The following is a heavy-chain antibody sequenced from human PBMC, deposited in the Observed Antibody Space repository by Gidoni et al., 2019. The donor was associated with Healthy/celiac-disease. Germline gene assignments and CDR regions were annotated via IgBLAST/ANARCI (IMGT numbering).Heavy chain of an antibody. J-gene: IGHJ4*02. Sequence: QLQLQESGPGPVKPSETLSLTCTVSGGSIRSSSYYWGWIRQPPGKGLEWIGSIYYSGSTYYNPSLKSRVTISVDTSKNQFSLKLSSVTAADTAVYYCARIRLLGQYYFDYWGQGTLVTVSS. CDR2: IYYSGST. V-gene: IGHV4-39*01. CDR3: ARIRLLGQYYFDY. CDR1: GGSIRSSSYY. D-gene: IGHD5-18*01.